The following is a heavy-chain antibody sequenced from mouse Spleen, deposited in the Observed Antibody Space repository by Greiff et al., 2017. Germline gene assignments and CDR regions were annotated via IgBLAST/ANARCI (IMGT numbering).Heavy chain of an antibody. CDR3: ARGRYDEDWYFDV. Sequence: EVMLVESGGGLVKPGGSLKLSCAASGFTFSSYAMSWVRQSPEKRLEWVAEISSGGSYTYYPDTVTGRFTISRDNAKNTLYLEMSSLRSEDTAMYYCARGRYDEDWYFDVWGAGTTVTVSS. V-gene: IGHV5-9-4*01. D-gene: IGHD2-14*01. CDR2: ISSGGSYT. J-gene: IGHJ1*01. CDR1: GFTFSSYA.